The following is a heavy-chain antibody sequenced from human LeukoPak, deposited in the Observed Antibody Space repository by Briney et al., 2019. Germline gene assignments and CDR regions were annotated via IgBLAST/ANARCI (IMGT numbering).Heavy chain of an antibody. CDR1: GYTFTSYG. CDR3: ARYIPTPIAAAAD. Sequence: ASVKLSCTASGYTFTSYGISWVRHAPGQGREWMGWISAYNDNTNYAQKLQGRVTMTTDTSTSTAYMELRSLRSDDTAVYYCARYIPTPIAAAADWGQGTLVTVSS. D-gene: IGHD6-13*01. J-gene: IGHJ4*02. CDR2: ISAYNDNT. V-gene: IGHV1-18*01.